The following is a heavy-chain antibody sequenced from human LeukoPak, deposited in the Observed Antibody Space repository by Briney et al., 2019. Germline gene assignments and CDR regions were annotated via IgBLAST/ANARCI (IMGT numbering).Heavy chain of an antibody. J-gene: IGHJ4*02. CDR1: GFTFSSYA. Sequence: GGSLRLSCAASGFTFSSYAMTWVRQAPGKGLEWVSGISDSGSSTYYADSVKGRFTISRDNSKNTLYLQMNSLRAEDTAVYYCARDRAPVLRYFGSPTYWGQGTLVTVSS. V-gene: IGHV3-23*01. CDR3: ARDRAPVLRYFGSPTY. D-gene: IGHD3-9*01. CDR2: ISDSGSST.